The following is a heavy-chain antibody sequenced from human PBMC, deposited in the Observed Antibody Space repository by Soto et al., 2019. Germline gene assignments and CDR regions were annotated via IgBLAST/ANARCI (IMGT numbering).Heavy chain of an antibody. CDR2: IKQDGSEK. J-gene: IGHJ6*02. CDR3: ARDPSVVAAAGIYYYYYGMDV. Sequence: GSLRLSCAASGFTFSSYWMSWVRQAPVKGLEWVANIKQDGSEKYYVDSVKGRFTISRDNAKNSLYLQMNSLRAEDTAVYYCARDPSVVAAAGIYYYYYGMDVWGQGTTVTVSS. CDR1: GFTFSSYW. D-gene: IGHD6-13*01. V-gene: IGHV3-7*01.